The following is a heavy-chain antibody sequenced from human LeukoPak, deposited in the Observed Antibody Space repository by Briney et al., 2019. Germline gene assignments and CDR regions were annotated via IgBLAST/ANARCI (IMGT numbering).Heavy chain of an antibody. CDR2: IFYSGST. V-gene: IGHV4-59*01. J-gene: IGHJ4*02. Sequence: SETLSLTCTVSGGSISSYYWSWIRQPPGKGLEWIGYIFYSGSTNYNPSLKSRVTISVDTSNNQFSLKLSSVTAADTAVYYCARGDWGSFDYWGQGTLVTVSS. CDR3: ARGDWGSFDY. D-gene: IGHD7-27*01. CDR1: GGSISSYY.